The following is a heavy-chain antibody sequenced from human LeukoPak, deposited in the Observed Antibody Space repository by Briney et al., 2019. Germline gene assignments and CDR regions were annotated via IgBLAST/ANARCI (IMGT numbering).Heavy chain of an antibody. Sequence: GGSLRLSCAASGFTFSSYSMNWVRQAPGKGLEWVSSISGSSSYIYYADSVKGRFTISRDNAKNSLYLQMNSLRAEDTAVYYCARQWQLADLLDYWGQGTLVTVSS. J-gene: IGHJ4*02. V-gene: IGHV3-21*01. CDR3: ARQWQLADLLDY. CDR2: ISGSSSYI. D-gene: IGHD6-13*01. CDR1: GFTFSSYS.